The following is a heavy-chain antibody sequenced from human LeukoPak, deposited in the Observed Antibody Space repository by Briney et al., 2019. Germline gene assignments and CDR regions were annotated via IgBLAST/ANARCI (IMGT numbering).Heavy chain of an antibody. CDR1: GFTFSSYS. D-gene: IGHD2-15*01. J-gene: IGHJ4*02. CDR2: ISSSSSTI. V-gene: IGHV3-48*04. Sequence: GGSLRLSCAASGFTFSSYSMNWVRQAPGKGLEWVSHISSSSSTIYYADSVKGRFTISRDNAKNSLYLQMNSLRAEDTAVYYCARVGRWSRSAPDYWGQGTLVTVSS. CDR3: ARVGRWSRSAPDY.